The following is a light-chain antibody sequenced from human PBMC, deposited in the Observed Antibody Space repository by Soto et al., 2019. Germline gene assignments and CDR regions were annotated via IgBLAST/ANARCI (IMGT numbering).Light chain of an antibody. Sequence: EIVLTQSPGTLSLSPGERATLAGRTSQSVSSSYLAWYQQKPGQAPRLLIYGASSRATGIPDRFSGSGSGTDFTLTISRLEPEDFAVYYCQQYGSLHGTFVQGTKV. CDR3: QQYGSLHGT. CDR2: GAS. CDR1: QSVSSSY. J-gene: IGKJ1*01. V-gene: IGKV3-20*01.